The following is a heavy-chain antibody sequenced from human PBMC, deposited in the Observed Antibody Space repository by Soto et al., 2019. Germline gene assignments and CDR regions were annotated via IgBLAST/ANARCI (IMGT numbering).Heavy chain of an antibody. J-gene: IGHJ4*02. Sequence: QVQLQESGPGLVKDSETLSLTCSVSGDSITAYYWSWIRQSPGKGLEWIGYIYHAGNTNYNPSLRGRVTMSVDTSRNRSSLKLKSVTAADTAIYYCARLNYYFHHWGQGTLVTVSS. D-gene: IGHD1-20*01. CDR1: GDSITAYY. CDR2: IYHAGNT. CDR3: ARLNYYFHH. V-gene: IGHV4-59*08.